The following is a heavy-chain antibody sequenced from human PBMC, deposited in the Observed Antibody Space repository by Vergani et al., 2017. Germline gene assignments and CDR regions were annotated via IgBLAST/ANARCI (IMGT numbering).Heavy chain of an antibody. J-gene: IGHJ5*02. CDR3: ARGRLKIEGVTSNWFDP. D-gene: IGHD1-26*01. CDR2: ISDSNGNT. Sequence: QVQLVQSGTEVKKPGASVKVSCKASGYTFTTYGISWVRQAPGQGLEWMGWISDSNGNTNYAQKLLGRVTMTTDRSTSTAYMELRSLRSDDTAVYYCARGRLKIEGVTSNWFDPWGKGTLVTGSS. CDR1: GYTFTTYG. V-gene: IGHV1-18*01.